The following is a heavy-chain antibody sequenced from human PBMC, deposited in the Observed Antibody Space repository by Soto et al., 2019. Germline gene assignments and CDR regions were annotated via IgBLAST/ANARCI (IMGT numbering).Heavy chain of an antibody. J-gene: IGHJ5*02. D-gene: IGHD6-25*01. CDR2: INHSGST. CDR3: ARRSAAGP. V-gene: IGHV4-34*01. CDR1: GGSSSGYY. Sequence: QVQLQQWGAGLLKPSETLSLTCAVYGGSSSGYYWSWIRQPPGKGLEWIGEINHSGSTNYNPSLKSRVTISVDTSKNQLSLKLSSVTAADTAVYYCARRSAAGPWGQGTLVTVSS.